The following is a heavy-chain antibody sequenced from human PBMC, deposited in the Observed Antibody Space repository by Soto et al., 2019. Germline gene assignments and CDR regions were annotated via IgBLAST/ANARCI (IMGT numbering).Heavy chain of an antibody. J-gene: IGHJ6*02. D-gene: IGHD2-2*01. CDR2: INAGNGNT. CDR1: GYTFTNYA. Sequence: ASVKVSCKASGYTFTNYAIHWVRQAPGQRLEWMGWINAGNGNTKYSQKFQDRVTITRDTSASTAYMELSSLRSEDTAVYYCARVYCSTTSCYGYYAMNVWGQGTTITVAS. CDR3: ARVYCSTTSCYGYYAMNV. V-gene: IGHV1-3*01.